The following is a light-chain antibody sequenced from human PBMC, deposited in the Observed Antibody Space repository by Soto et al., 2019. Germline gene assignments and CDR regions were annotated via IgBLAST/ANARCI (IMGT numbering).Light chain of an antibody. Sequence: EIVLTQSPGTLSLSPGERATLSCRASESVRDKYLAWYQQKPGQAPRLLIYDVSNRATGIPARFSGSGSGTDFTLTIRSLETEDFAVYYCQQRSNWPRTFGKGTKGDIK. CDR1: ESVRDKY. CDR2: DVS. V-gene: IGKV3-11*01. J-gene: IGKJ1*01. CDR3: QQRSNWPRT.